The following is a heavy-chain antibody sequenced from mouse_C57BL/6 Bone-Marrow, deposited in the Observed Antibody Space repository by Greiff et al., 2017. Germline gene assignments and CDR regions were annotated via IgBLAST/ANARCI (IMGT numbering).Heavy chain of an antibody. Sequence: EVMLVESGEGLVKPGGSLKLSCAASGFTFSSYAMSWVRQTPEKRLEWVAYISSGGDYIYYADTVKGRFTISRDNARNTLYLQMSSLKSEDTAMYYCTRGAVYYGSSSYFDVWGTGTTVTVSS. CDR1: GFTFSSYA. CDR2: ISSGGDYI. J-gene: IGHJ1*03. CDR3: TRGAVYYGSSSYFDV. V-gene: IGHV5-9-1*02. D-gene: IGHD1-1*01.